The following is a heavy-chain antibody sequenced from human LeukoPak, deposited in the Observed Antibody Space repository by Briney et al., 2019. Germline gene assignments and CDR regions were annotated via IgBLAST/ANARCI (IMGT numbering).Heavy chain of an antibody. CDR2: ISAYNGNT. Sequence: ASVKVSCKASGYTFTSYGISWVRQAPGQGLEWMGWISAYNGNTNYAQKLHGRVTMTTDTSTSTAYMELRSMRSDDTAVYYCARKDYTGNSRRFDPWGQGTLVTVSP. V-gene: IGHV1-18*01. D-gene: IGHD6-13*01. CDR1: GYTFTSYG. CDR3: ARKDYTGNSRRFDP. J-gene: IGHJ5*02.